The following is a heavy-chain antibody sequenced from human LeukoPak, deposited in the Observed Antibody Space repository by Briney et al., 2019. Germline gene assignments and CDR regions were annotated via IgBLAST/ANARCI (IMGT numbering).Heavy chain of an antibody. V-gene: IGHV3-33*01. CDR3: ARDGSGSYYISNWFDP. Sequence: GRSLRLSCAASGFTFSSYGMHWVRQAPGKGLEGVAVIWYDGSNKYYADSVKGRFTISRDNSKNTLYLQMNSLRDEDTAVYYCARDGSGSYYISNWFDPWGQGTLVTVSS. CDR2: IWYDGSNK. J-gene: IGHJ5*02. CDR1: GFTFSSYG. D-gene: IGHD3-10*01.